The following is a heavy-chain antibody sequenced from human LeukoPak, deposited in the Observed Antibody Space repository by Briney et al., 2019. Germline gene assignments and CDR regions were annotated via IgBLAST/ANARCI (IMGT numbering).Heavy chain of an antibody. CDR2: TNRRGDIT. J-gene: IGHJ6*03. D-gene: IGHD6-25*01. V-gene: IGHV3-20*04. CDR3: ASLPTAASYMDV. CDR1: GYTFGDYG. Sequence: GGSLRLSCAASGYTFGDYGMSWVRQVPGKGLEWVSGTNRRGDITGYADFVKGRFTISRDNAKNSLYLQMDSLRAEDTAVYYCASLPTAASYMDVWGKGTTVTVSS.